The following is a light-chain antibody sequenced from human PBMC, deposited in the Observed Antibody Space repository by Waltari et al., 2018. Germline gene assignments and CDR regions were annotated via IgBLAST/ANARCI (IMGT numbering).Light chain of an antibody. Sequence: DIQMTQSPSSLSASVGDRVTITCRASQGINNHLSWFQQKSGKAPKSLIWGASNLQSGVPSKVSGSGSGTDFTLTISSLQPEDFATDYCLQYNSYPRTFGQGTKVEIK. CDR3: LQYNSYPRT. J-gene: IGKJ1*01. CDR2: GAS. V-gene: IGKV1-16*02. CDR1: QGINNH.